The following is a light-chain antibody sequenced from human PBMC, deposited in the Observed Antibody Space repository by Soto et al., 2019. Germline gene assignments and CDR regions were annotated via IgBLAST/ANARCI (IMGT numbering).Light chain of an antibody. CDR3: SSYAGSNNFV. Sequence: QSVLTQPPSASGTPGQRVTISCSGSSSNIGSYTVNWYQQLPGTAPKLLIYSNNQRPSGVPDRFSGSKSGTSASLAISGLQSEDEADYYCSSYAGSNNFVFGSGTKLTVL. CDR1: SSNIGSYT. V-gene: IGLV1-44*01. J-gene: IGLJ1*01. CDR2: SNN.